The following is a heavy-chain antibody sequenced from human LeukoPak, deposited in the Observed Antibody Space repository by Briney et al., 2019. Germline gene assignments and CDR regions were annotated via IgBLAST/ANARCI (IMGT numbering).Heavy chain of an antibody. V-gene: IGHV3-21*01. CDR3: AQSTGGTAMAWRFDY. Sequence: PGGSLRLSCSASVFTYKSYSMNGVRQAPGKGLECVSSISSNSRYIYYADSVKGRFTISRDNAKNSQYLQMNSLRAEDTAVYYCAQSTGGTAMAWRFDYWGQGTLVTVSS. CDR2: ISSNSRYI. J-gene: IGHJ4*02. D-gene: IGHD5-18*01. CDR1: VFTYKSYS.